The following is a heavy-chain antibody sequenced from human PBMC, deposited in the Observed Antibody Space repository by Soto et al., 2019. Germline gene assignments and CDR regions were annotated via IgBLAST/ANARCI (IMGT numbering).Heavy chain of an antibody. CDR1: GGSISSYY. J-gene: IGHJ4*02. CDR3: ASDSFYGSATSLDY. Sequence: SETLSLTCTVSGGSISSYYWSWIRQPPGKGLEWIGYIYYSGSTNYNPSLKSRVTISVDTSKNQFSLKLSSVTAADTAVYYCASDSFYGSATSLDYWGQGTLVTVSS. V-gene: IGHV4-59*01. D-gene: IGHD3-10*01. CDR2: IYYSGST.